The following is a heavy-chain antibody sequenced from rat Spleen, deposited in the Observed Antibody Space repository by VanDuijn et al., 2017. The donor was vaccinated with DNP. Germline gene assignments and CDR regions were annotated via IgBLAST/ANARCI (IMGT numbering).Heavy chain of an antibody. Sequence: EVQLVESGGGLVQPGRSLKLSCAASGFTFSNYDMAWVRQAPTKGLEWVASISTSSGSTYYRDSVKGRFTVSRDNAKSTLYLQMDSLRSEDTATYYCATRRADAWGQGTSVTVSS. J-gene: IGHJ4*01. CDR3: ATRRADA. V-gene: IGHV5-25*01. CDR2: ISTSSGST. D-gene: IGHD4-1*01. CDR1: GFTFSNYD.